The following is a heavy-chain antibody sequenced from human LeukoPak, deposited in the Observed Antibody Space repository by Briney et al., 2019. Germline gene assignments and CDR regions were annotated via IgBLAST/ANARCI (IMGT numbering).Heavy chain of an antibody. V-gene: IGHV1-2*02. CDR3: ARGPSVLWFGELYNYYYYYMDV. D-gene: IGHD3-10*01. Sequence: ASVKVSCKASGYTFSGYYMHWVRQAPGQGLEWMGWINPNSGGTNYAQKFQGRVTMTRDTSISTAYMELSRLRSDDTAVYYCARGPSVLWFGELYNYYYYYMDVWGKGTTVTISS. CDR2: INPNSGGT. J-gene: IGHJ6*03. CDR1: GYTFSGYY.